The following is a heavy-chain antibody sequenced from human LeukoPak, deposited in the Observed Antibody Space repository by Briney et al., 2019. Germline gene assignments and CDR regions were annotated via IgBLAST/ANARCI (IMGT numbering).Heavy chain of an antibody. Sequence: GGSLRLSCAASGFPFTSYSMHWVRQAPGKGLEWVSSISSSSSYIYYADSVKGRFTISRDNAKNSLYLQMNSLRAEDTAVYYCARAGSTVTMPFDYWGQGTLVTVSS. CDR1: GFPFTSYS. CDR3: ARAGSTVTMPFDY. CDR2: ISSSSSYI. J-gene: IGHJ4*02. V-gene: IGHV3-21*01. D-gene: IGHD4-17*01.